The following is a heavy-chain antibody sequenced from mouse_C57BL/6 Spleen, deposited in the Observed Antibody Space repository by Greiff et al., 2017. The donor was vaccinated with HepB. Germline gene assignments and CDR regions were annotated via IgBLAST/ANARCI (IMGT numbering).Heavy chain of an antibody. D-gene: IGHD2-5*01. V-gene: IGHV1-52*01. J-gene: IGHJ4*01. CDR3: AAYCSNPYSYAIDY. CDR1: GYTFTSYW. CDR2: IDPSDSET. Sequence: VQLQQPGAELVRPGSSVKLSCKASGYTFTSYWMHWVKQRPIQGLEWIGNIDPSDSETHYNQKFKDKATLTVDKSSSTAYMQLSSLTSEDSAVYYCAAYCSNPYSYAIDYWGQGTSVTVSS.